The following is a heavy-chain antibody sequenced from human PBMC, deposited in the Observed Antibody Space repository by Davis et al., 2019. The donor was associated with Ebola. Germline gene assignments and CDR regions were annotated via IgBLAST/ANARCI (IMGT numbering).Heavy chain of an antibody. CDR3: AKRDIAARSVYYYGMDV. D-gene: IGHD6-6*01. Sequence: GGSLRLSCAASGFTFSSYCMHWVRQAPGKGLEWVAVISYDGSNKYYADSVKGRFTISRDNSKNTLYLQMNSLRAEDTAVYYCAKRDIAARSVYYYGMDVWGQGTTVTVSS. J-gene: IGHJ6*02. V-gene: IGHV3-30*18. CDR1: GFTFSSYC. CDR2: ISYDGSNK.